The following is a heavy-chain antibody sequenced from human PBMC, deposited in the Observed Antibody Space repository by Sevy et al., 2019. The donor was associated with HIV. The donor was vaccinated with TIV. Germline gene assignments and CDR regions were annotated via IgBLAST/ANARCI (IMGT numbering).Heavy chain of an antibody. CDR1: RFTFSGSA. CDR2: IRSKANSYAT. CDR3: TRHATGRDY. Sequence: GGSLRLSCAASRFTFSGSAMHWVRQASGKGLEWVGRIRSKANSYATAYAASVKGRFTISRDDSKNTAYLQMNSLKTEDTAVYYCTRHATGRDYWGQGTLVTVSS. V-gene: IGHV3-73*01. J-gene: IGHJ4*02. D-gene: IGHD2-15*01.